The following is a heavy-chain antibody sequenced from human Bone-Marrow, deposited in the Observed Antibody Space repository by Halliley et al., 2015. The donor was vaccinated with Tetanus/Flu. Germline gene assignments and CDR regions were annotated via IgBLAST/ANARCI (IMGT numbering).Heavy chain of an antibody. CDR3: ARRSLKLGGAYDY. J-gene: IGHJ4*02. Sequence: LRLSCSVSGVYINSYFWSWIRQPPGKGLEWIGYIYYSGSTNYNPSLKSRVTISIDTSKNVFSLKLSSVTAVDTAVYYCARRSLKLGGAYDYWGQGRLVTVSS. CDR2: IYYSGST. CDR1: GVYINSYF. D-gene: IGHD3-16*01. V-gene: IGHV4-59*08.